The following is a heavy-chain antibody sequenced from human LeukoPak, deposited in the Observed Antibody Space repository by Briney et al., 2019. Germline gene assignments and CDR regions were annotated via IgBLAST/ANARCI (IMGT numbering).Heavy chain of an antibody. J-gene: IGHJ4*02. Sequence: ASVKVSCEASGGTFSSYAISWVRQAPGQGLEWMGGIIPIFGTANYAQKFQGRVTMTRDTSISTAYMELSRLRSDDTAVYYCARDERGFFYWGQGTLVTVSS. D-gene: IGHD3-3*01. CDR3: ARDERGFFY. CDR1: GGTFSSYA. CDR2: IIPIFGTA. V-gene: IGHV1-69*05.